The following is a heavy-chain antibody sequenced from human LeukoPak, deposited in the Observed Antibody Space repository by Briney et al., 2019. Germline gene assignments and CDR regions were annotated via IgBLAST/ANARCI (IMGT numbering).Heavy chain of an antibody. D-gene: IGHD2-15*01. CDR1: GGSISSYY. Sequence: PSETLSLTCTVSGGSISSYYWSWIRQPPGKGLEWIGYIYYSGSTNYNPSLKSRVTISVDTSKNQFSLKLSSVTAADTAVYYCARGDRPPRSGGVVVAATLAFDIWGQGTMVTVSS. CDR2: IYYSGST. V-gene: IGHV4-59*01. J-gene: IGHJ3*02. CDR3: ARGDRPPRSGGVVVAATLAFDI.